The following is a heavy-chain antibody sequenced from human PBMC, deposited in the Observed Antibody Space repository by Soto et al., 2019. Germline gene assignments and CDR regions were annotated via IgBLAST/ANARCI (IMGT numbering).Heavy chain of an antibody. D-gene: IGHD6-13*01. V-gene: IGHV1-8*01. Sequence: ASVQVSCKASGYPFITNDINWVRQASGQGLEWMGWMKPSTGDSGSDPDFQGRITMTRDTATSTAYMELSSLKFEDTAVYYCARGGPAAGFDLWGQGSLVTVSS. J-gene: IGHJ5*02. CDR2: MKPSTGDS. CDR3: ARGGPAAGFDL. CDR1: GYPFITND.